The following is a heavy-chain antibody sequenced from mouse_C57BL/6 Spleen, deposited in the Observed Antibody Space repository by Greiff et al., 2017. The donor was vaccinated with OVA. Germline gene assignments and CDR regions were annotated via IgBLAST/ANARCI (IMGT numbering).Heavy chain of an antibody. CDR2: ISGRGGNT. CDR3: ARQDGDGYHFDY. Sequence: DVQLVESGGGLVKPGGSLKLSCAASGFTFSSYTMSWVRQTPEKRLEWVATISGRGGNTYYPDSATGRFSIHRDNAKNTLYLQMSSLRSEDTALDYCARQDGDGYHFDYWGQGTTLTVSS. D-gene: IGHD2-3*01. J-gene: IGHJ2*01. V-gene: IGHV5-9*01. CDR1: GFTFSSYT.